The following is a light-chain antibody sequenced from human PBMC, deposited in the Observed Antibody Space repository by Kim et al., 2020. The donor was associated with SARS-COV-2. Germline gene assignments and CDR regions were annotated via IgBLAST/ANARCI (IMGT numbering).Light chain of an antibody. CDR2: GNS. V-gene: IGLV1-40*01. CDR3: QSYDSSLSGV. CDR1: SSNIGAGYD. J-gene: IGLJ3*02. Sequence: QSVLTQPPSVSGAPGQRVTISCTGSSSNIGAGYDVHWYQQLPGTAPKLLISGNSNRPSGVPDRFSGSKSGTSASLAITGLQAEDEADYYCQSYDSSLSGVFGGGTQLTVL.